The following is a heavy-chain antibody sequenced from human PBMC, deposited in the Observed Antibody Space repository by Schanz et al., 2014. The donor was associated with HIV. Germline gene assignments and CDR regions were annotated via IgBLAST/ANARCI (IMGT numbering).Heavy chain of an antibody. J-gene: IGHJ4*02. D-gene: IGHD1-26*01. CDR1: GFTFSSYA. V-gene: IGHV3-23*03. CDR2: VYIGDST. CDR3: ARGGGSGSYFAGYHFDY. Sequence: EVQLLESGGGLVQPGGSLRLSCAASGFTFSSYAMSWVRQAPGKGLEWVSVVYIGDSTFYANSVKGRFTISRDNSKNTLYLQMNSLRVDDTAVYYCARGGGSGSYFAGYHFDYWGQGTLVTVSS.